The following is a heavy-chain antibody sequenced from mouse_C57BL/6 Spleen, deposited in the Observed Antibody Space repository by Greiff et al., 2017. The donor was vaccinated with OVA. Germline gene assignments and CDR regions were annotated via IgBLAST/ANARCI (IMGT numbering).Heavy chain of an antibody. D-gene: IGHD2-4*01. CDR1: GFSLSTSNMG. Sequence: QVTLKESGPGILQPSPTLSLTCSFSGFSLSTSNMGIGWIRQPSGKGLEWLAHICRNGDTYYNPSLKSRPTISKDTSNNQIFLKITSVDTADTATYYCAQIADYERDYYAMDYWGQGTSVTVSS. CDR3: AQIADYERDYYAMDY. J-gene: IGHJ4*01. CDR2: ICRNGDT. V-gene: IGHV8-5*01.